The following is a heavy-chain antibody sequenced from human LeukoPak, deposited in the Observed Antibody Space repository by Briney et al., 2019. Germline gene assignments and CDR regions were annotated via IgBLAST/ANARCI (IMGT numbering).Heavy chain of an antibody. CDR3: ARDKGAVWAFDY. CDR2: ISAYNGNT. CDR1: GYTFTCYV. J-gene: IGHJ4*02. V-gene: IGHV1-18*01. Sequence: ASVKVSCKASGYTFTCYVISWVRQAPGQGLEWMGRISAYNGNTNYAQKLQGRVTMTTDTSTSTAYMELRSLRSDDTAVYYCARDKGAVWAFDYWGQGTLVTVSS. D-gene: IGHD3-16*01.